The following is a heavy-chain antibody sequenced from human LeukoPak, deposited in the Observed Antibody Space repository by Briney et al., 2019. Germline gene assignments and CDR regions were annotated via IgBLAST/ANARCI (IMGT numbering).Heavy chain of an antibody. J-gene: IGHJ6*02. CDR3: ARVGSGSYYYAMDV. D-gene: IGHD3-10*01. V-gene: IGHV4-59*01. CDR2: VYYSGST. Sequence: PSETLSLTCTVSGDSISSYYWTWIRQPPGKGLEWIGYVYYSGSTDYNPSLKSRVTISVDTPKNQFSLKLSSVTTADTAVYYCARVGSGSYYYAMDVWGHGTAVTVSS. CDR1: GDSISSYY.